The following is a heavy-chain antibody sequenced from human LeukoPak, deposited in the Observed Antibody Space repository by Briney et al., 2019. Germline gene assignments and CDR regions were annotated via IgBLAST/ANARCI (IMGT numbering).Heavy chain of an antibody. Sequence: SVKVSCKASGGTFSSYAIIWVRQAPGQGPEWMGGIIPIFGTANCAQKFQGRVTITADESTSTAYMELSSLRSEDTAVYYCARPYCSSTSCYGGWFDPWGQGTLVTVSS. CDR2: IIPIFGTA. V-gene: IGHV1-69*13. J-gene: IGHJ5*02. CDR1: GGTFSSYA. D-gene: IGHD2-2*01. CDR3: ARPYCSSTSCYGGWFDP.